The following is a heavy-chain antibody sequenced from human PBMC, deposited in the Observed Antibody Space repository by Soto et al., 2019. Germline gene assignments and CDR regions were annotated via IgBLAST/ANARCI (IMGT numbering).Heavy chain of an antibody. CDR1: GGTFSSYA. CDR3: ARDDPTIFGVVPPYYYYGMDV. CDR2: IIPIFGTA. Sequence: VKVSCKASGGTFSSYAISWVRQAPGQGLEWMGGIIPIFGTANYAQKFQGRVTITADESTSTAYMELSSLRSEDTAVYYCARDDPTIFGVVPPYYYYGMDVWGQGTTVTVSS. V-gene: IGHV1-69*13. J-gene: IGHJ6*02. D-gene: IGHD3-3*01.